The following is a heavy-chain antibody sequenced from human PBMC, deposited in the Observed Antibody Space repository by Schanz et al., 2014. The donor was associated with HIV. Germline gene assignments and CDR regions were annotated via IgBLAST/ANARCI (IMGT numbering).Heavy chain of an antibody. Sequence: QVQLVESGGGLVKPGGSLRLSCAASGFTFSNYAIHWVRQAPGKGLEGVTLIWNDGTSKYYADSVKGRFTISRDASKNALYLQMNSLRAEDTAVYYCARDNSGSIDYWGQGTLVTVSS. CDR1: GFTFSNYA. J-gene: IGHJ4*02. V-gene: IGHV3-33*01. CDR2: IWNDGTSK. D-gene: IGHD3-10*01. CDR3: ARDNSGSIDY.